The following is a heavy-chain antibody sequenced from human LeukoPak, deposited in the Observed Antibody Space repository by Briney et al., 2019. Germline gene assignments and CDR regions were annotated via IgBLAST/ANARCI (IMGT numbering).Heavy chain of an antibody. CDR2: INPNSGGT. D-gene: IGHD6-13*01. CDR1: GYTFSSHS. CDR3: ARGEAAAAPFDY. V-gene: IGHV1-2*02. Sequence: ASVKASCKTSGYTFSSHSMNWVRQAPGQGLEWMGWINPNSGGTNYAQKFQGRVTMTRDTSISTAYMELSRLRSDDTAVYYCARGEAAAAPFDYWGQGTLVTVSS. J-gene: IGHJ4*02.